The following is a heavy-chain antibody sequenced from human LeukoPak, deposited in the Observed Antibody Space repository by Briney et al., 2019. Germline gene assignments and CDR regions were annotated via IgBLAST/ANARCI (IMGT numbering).Heavy chain of an antibody. D-gene: IGHD2-15*01. J-gene: IGHJ6*02. Sequence: PGGSLRLSCAASGFILSDFTMNWVRQAPGKGLEWVSTISNTGVTHYADSVKGRFTISRDNSKNTLYLQMNSLRAEDTAVYYCAKAPLRYCSGGSCYTGGYYYYGMDVWGQGTTVTVSS. V-gene: IGHV3-69-1*01. CDR2: ISNTGVT. CDR3: AKAPLRYCSGGSCYTGGYYYYGMDV. CDR1: GFILSDFT.